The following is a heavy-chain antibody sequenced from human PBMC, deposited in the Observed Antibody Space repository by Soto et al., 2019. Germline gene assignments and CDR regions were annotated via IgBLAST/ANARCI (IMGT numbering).Heavy chain of an antibody. CDR2: ISQSVNT. D-gene: IGHD6-6*01. CDR3: ARAMKVSGSSQSRPEL. V-gene: IGHV4-34*01. J-gene: IGHJ4*02. Sequence: PSETLSLPCSIYSGSFSVYYCSWIRQPPGKGLEWIGEISQSVNTNYSPSLKSRVSIAIDTSKKQFSLNLASVSAADTAVYYCARAMKVSGSSQSRPELWRQGTLV. CDR1: SGSFSVYY.